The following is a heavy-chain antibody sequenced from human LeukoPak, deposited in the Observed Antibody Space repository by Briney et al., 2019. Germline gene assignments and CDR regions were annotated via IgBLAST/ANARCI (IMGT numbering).Heavy chain of an antibody. CDR1: GYPFVGNY. CDR3: ASLSYYDLSGYFY. CDR2: INPNSGGT. D-gene: IGHD3-22*01. J-gene: IGHJ4*02. V-gene: IGHV1-2*02. Sequence: ASVKVSCKASGYPFVGNYIHWVRQAPGQGLEWMGWINPNSGGTQYSQKFQGRVTLTRDTSITTGYMELSGLTSDDTAVYYCASLSYYDLSGYFYWGQGTLVTVSS.